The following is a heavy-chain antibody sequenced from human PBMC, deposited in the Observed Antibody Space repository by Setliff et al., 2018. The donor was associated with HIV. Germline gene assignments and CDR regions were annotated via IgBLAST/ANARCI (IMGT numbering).Heavy chain of an antibody. D-gene: IGHD2-2*01. J-gene: IGHJ4*02. V-gene: IGHV4-59*11. Sequence: SETLSLTCTVSGGSISSHYWSWIRLPPGKGLEWIGTIYYNGNTNYNPSLKSRVTILVDTSKNLFSQKLSSVTAADTAVYYCARTRGRAPVSYYFDNWGQGRLVTVSS. CDR3: ARTRGRAPVSYYFDN. CDR2: IYYNGNT. CDR1: GGSISSHY.